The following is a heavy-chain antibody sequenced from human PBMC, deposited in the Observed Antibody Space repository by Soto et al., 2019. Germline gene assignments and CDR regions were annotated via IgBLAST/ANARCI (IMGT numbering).Heavy chain of an antibody. J-gene: IGHJ4*02. V-gene: IGHV3-23*01. CDR3: ANDAVSVAGRRGGFDY. CDR1: GFTFSSYA. D-gene: IGHD6-19*01. CDR2: VSSAVSNT. Sequence: EVQLLESGGGLVQPGGSLRLSCAASGFTFSSYAMSWVRQAPGKGLVWVSSVSSAVSNTYHADSVKGRFTISRDNSKNTLYLEGRSRRGEDTALYYCANDAVSVAGRRGGFDYWGQGTLVTVSS.